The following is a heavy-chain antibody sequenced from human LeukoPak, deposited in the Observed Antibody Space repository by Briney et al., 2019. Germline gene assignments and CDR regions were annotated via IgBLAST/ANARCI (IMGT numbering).Heavy chain of an antibody. Sequence: PSETLPLTCTVSGGSVSSGSYYWSWIRQPPGKGLEWIGYIYYSGSTNYNPSLKSRVTISVDTSKNQFSLKLSSVTAADTAVYYCARDPVRASGYYFDYWGQGTLVTVSS. J-gene: IGHJ4*02. CDR1: GGSVSSGSYY. V-gene: IGHV4-61*01. D-gene: IGHD3-22*01. CDR2: IYYSGST. CDR3: ARDPVRASGYYFDY.